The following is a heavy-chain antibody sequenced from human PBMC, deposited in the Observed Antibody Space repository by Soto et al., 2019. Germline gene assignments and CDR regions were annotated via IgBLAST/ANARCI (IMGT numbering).Heavy chain of an antibody. V-gene: IGHV3-30-3*01. CDR1: GFTFSSYA. CDR2: ISYDGSNK. J-gene: IGHJ4*02. D-gene: IGHD4-17*01. CDR3: ARGSDYGDYVMDY. Sequence: QVQLVESGGGVVRHGRSLRLSCAASGFTFSSYAMHWVRQAPGKGLEWVAVISYDGSNKYYADSVKGRFTISRDNSKNTLYLQMNSLRAEDTAVYYCARGSDYGDYVMDYWGQGTLVTVSS.